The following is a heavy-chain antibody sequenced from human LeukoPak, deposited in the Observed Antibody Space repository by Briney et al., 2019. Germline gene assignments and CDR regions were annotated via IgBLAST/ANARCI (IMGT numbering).Heavy chain of an antibody. CDR2: MNPNSGNT. J-gene: IGHJ6*03. V-gene: IGHV1-8*01. CDR1: GYTFTSYD. D-gene: IGHD3-3*01. Sequence: EASVKVSCKASGYTFTSYDINWVRQATGQGLEWMGWMNPNSGNTGYAQKFQGRVTMTRNTSISTAYMELSSLRSEDTAVYYCARSLFRFLEWSYRSYYYYYMDVWGKGTTVTVSS. CDR3: ARSLFRFLEWSYRSYYYYYMDV.